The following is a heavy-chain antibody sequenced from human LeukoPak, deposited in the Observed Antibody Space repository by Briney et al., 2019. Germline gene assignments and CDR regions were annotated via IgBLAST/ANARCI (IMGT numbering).Heavy chain of an antibody. CDR1: GFSLSTSGVG. V-gene: IGHV2-5*02. J-gene: IGHJ4*02. CDR3: AHRRVKGLLDY. CDR2: IYWDDDK. Sequence: SGPTLVKPTQTLTLTCTFSGFSLSTSGVGVGWVRQPPGKALEWLALIYWDDDKRYSPSLKSRLTITKDTSKNQVVLTMTNMDPVDSATYYCAHRRVKGLLDYWGQGTLVTVSS. D-gene: IGHD5-18*01.